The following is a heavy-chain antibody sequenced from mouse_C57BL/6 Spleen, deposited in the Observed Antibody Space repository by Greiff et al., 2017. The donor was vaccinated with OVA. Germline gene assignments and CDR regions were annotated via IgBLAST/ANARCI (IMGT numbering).Heavy chain of an antibody. CDR2: IWSGGST. Sequence: VQLQESGPGLVQPSQSLSITCTVSGFSLTSYGVHWVRQSPGKGLEWLGVIWSGGSTDYNAAFISRLSISKDNSKSQVFFKMNSLQADDTAIYYCARNEGMRLRGYFDVWGTGTTVTVSS. V-gene: IGHV2-2*01. CDR3: ARNEGMRLRGYFDV. CDR1: GFSLTSYG. D-gene: IGHD2-4*01. J-gene: IGHJ1*03.